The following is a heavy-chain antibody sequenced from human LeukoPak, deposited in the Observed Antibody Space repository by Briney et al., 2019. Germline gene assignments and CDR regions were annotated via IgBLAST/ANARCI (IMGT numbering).Heavy chain of an antibody. D-gene: IGHD2-15*01. CDR1: GFTFSSYA. Sequence: GGSLRLSFSASGFTFSSYAMSWVRQAPGNGLERVSAIGGSGGRRYYADSVKGRFTISRDNSKNTLYLQMNSLRAEDTAVYYCAKDPEGDIVDWFDPWGQGTLVTVSS. J-gene: IGHJ5*02. CDR3: AKDPEGDIVDWFDP. CDR2: IGGSGGRR. V-gene: IGHV3-23*01.